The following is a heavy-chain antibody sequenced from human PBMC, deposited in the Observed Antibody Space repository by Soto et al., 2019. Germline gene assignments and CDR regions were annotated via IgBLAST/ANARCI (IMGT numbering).Heavy chain of an antibody. J-gene: IGHJ6*02. D-gene: IGHD3-16*01. CDR3: AKDLGGVGYYYYYGMDV. Sequence: PGGSLRLSCAASGFTFSSYAMSWVRQAPGKGLEWVSAISGSGGSTYYADSVKGRFTISRDNSKNTLYLQMNSLRAEDTAVYYCAKDLGGVGYYYYYGMDVWGQGTTVTVSS. CDR2: ISGSGGST. V-gene: IGHV3-23*01. CDR1: GFTFSSYA.